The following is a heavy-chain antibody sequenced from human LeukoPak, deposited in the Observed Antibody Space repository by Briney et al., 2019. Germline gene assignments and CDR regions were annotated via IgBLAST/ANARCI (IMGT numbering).Heavy chain of an antibody. J-gene: IGHJ3*02. D-gene: IGHD6-13*01. CDR1: GGSISSYY. CDR2: IYYSGST. CDR3: AREGYSSSWSQDAFDI. V-gene: IGHV4-59*01. Sequence: SETLSLTCTVSGGSISSYYWSWIRQPPGEGLEWIGYIYYSGSTNYNPSLKSRVTISVDTSKNQFSLKLSSVTAADTAVYYCAREGYSSSWSQDAFDIWGQGTMVTVSS.